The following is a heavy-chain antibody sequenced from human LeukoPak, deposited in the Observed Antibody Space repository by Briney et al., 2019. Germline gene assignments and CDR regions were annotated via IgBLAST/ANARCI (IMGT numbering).Heavy chain of an antibody. J-gene: IGHJ3*01. Sequence: SETLSLTCTVSGGSISSGGYYWSWIRQPPGKGLEWIGYIYHSGSTYYNPSLKSRVTISVDRSKNQFSLKLSSVTAADTAVYYCAKIGDGYTVGSPFDFWAQGTMVTV. CDR3: AKIGDGYTVGSPFDF. D-gene: IGHD5-24*01. CDR1: GGSISSGGYY. V-gene: IGHV4-30-2*01. CDR2: IYHSGST.